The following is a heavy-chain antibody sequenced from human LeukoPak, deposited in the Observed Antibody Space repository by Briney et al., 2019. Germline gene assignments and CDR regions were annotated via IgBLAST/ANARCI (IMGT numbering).Heavy chain of an antibody. CDR3: ARTISSYYYYYMDV. J-gene: IGHJ6*03. Sequence: ASVKVSCTASGYTFTSYDINWVRQAPGQGLEWMGWMNPNSGNTGYAQKFQGRVTMTRNTSISTAYMELSSLRSEDTAVYYCARTISSYYYYYMDVWGKGTTVTISS. D-gene: IGHD1-14*01. CDR2: MNPNSGNT. V-gene: IGHV1-8*01. CDR1: GYTFTSYD.